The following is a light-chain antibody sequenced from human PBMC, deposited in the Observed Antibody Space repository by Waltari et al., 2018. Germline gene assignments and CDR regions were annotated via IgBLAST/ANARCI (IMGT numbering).Light chain of an antibody. CDR2: GKN. J-gene: IGLJ2*01. V-gene: IGLV3-19*01. CDR3: SSRDSSASHVL. CDR1: SLRTSY. Sequence: SSELTQDPAVSVALGQTVRITCQGASLRTSYASWYQQKSGQDPILVLFGKNKRPSGIQDRFSGYNSESTTSLTITGAQAEDEADYYCSSRDSSASHVLFAGGTKVTVL.